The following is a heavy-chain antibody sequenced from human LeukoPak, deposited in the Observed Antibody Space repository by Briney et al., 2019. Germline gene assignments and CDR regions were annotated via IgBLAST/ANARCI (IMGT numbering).Heavy chain of an antibody. V-gene: IGHV3-11*01. CDR2: ISRSGTTI. Sequence: PGGSLRLSCTASGFTFSDYFMSWIRQAPGKGLEWISQISRSGTTIYYADSVRGRFTISRDNAKNSLYLQMSSLRAEDTAVYYCTRDRLPYCSSGCTTVNYYGVDVWGQGTTVTVSS. CDR3: TRDRLPYCSSGCTTVNYYGVDV. D-gene: IGHD2-15*01. CDR1: GFTFSDYF. J-gene: IGHJ6*02.